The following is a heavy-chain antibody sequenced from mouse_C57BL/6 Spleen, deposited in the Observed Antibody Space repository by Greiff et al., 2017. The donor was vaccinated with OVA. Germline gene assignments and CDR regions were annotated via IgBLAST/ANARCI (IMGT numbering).Heavy chain of an antibody. J-gene: IGHJ2*01. CDR2: IHPNSGST. D-gene: IGHD1-1*01. CDR1: GYTFTSYW. Sequence: VQLQQPGAELVKPGASVKLSCKASGYTFTSYWMHWVKQRPGQGLEWIGMIHPNSGSTNYNEKFKSKATLTVDKSSSTAYMQLSSLTSEDSAVYYCARISYYYGSSSPFDYWGQGTTLTVSS. V-gene: IGHV1-64*01. CDR3: ARISYYYGSSSPFDY.